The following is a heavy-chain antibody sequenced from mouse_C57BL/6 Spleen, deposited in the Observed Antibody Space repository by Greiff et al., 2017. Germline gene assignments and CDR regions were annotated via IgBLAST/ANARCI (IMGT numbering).Heavy chain of an antibody. CDR3: ARGDYYGSNWYFDV. CDR2: IYPGDGDT. J-gene: IGHJ1*03. CDR1: GYAFSSYW. Sequence: VQLQQSGAELVKPGASVKISCKASGYAFSSYWMNWVKQRPGKGLEWIGQIYPGDGDTNYNGKFKGKATLTADKSSSTADMQLSSLTSEDSAVYFCARGDYYGSNWYFDVWGTGTTVTVSS. V-gene: IGHV1-80*01. D-gene: IGHD1-1*01.